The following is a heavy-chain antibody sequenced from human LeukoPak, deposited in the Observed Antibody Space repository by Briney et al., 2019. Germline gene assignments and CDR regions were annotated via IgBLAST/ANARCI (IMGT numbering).Heavy chain of an antibody. V-gene: IGHV1-46*01. D-gene: IGHD3-22*01. Sequence: ASVKVSCKASGYTFTSHYIHWVRQAPGQGLEWVGVINASGGSTRYAQKLQGRVTMTTDTSTSTAYMELRSLRSDDTAVYYCARGTYYDTLIDYWGQGTLVTVSS. CDR3: ARGTYYDTLIDY. CDR2: INASGGST. CDR1: GYTFTSHY. J-gene: IGHJ4*02.